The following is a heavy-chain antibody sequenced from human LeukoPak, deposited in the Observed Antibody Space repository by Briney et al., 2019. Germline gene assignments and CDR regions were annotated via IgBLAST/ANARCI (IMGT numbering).Heavy chain of an antibody. D-gene: IGHD2-2*01. CDR2: ISSSSSYI. Sequence: PGGSLRLSCAASGFTFSSYSMNWVRQAPGKGLEWVSSISSSSSYIYYADSVKGRFTTSRDNAKNSLYLQMNSLRAEDTAVYYCARDGPYCSSTSCYAAWFDPWGQGTLVTVSS. CDR3: ARDGPYCSSTSCYAAWFDP. J-gene: IGHJ5*02. CDR1: GFTFSSYS. V-gene: IGHV3-21*01.